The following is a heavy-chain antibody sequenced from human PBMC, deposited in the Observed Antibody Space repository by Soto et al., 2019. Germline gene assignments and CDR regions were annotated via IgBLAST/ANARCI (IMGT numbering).Heavy chain of an antibody. J-gene: IGHJ3*02. V-gene: IGHV4-30-2*01. Sequence: SETLSLTCAVSGGSISSGGYSWSWIRQPPGKGLEWIGYIYHSGSTYYNPSLKSRVTISVDRSKNQFSLKLSSVTAADTAVYYCASPNTAMVTPAFDIWGQGTMVTVSS. CDR2: IYHSGST. D-gene: IGHD5-18*01. CDR3: ASPNTAMVTPAFDI. CDR1: GGSISSGGYS.